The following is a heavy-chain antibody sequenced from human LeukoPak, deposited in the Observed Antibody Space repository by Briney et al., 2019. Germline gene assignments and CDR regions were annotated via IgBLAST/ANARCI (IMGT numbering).Heavy chain of an antibody. D-gene: IGHD3-10*01. CDR3: ARGGSGVYWYFDL. J-gene: IGHJ2*01. CDR2: IIPIFGTA. Sequence: GASVKVSCKASGGTFSSYAISWVRQAPGQGLEWMGGIIPIFGTANYAQKFQGRVTITADESTSTAYMELRSLRSDDTAVYYCARGGSGVYWYFDLWGRGTLVTVSS. V-gene: IGHV1-69*13. CDR1: GGTFSSYA.